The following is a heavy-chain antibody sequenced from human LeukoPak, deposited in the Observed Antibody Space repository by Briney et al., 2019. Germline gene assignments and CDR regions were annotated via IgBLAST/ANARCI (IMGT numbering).Heavy chain of an antibody. CDR2: ISDSGGST. J-gene: IGHJ4*02. D-gene: IGHD3-10*01. Sequence: GGSLRLSCAASGFTFSSYGMSWVRQAPGEGLKWVSAISDSGGSTYYTDSVKGRFTISRDNSKNTLYLRMNSLRAEDTAVYYCASILLWYVYDYWGQGTLVTVSS. CDR1: GFTFSSYG. CDR3: ASILLWYVYDY. V-gene: IGHV3-23*01.